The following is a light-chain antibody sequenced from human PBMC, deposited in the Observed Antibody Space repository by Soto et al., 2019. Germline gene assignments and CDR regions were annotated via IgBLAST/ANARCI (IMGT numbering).Light chain of an antibody. J-gene: IGLJ3*02. Sequence: QSALTQPASVTGSPGQSITISCTGTSSDVGAYNHVSWYQQFPGTAPKLMIYEVTNRPSGVSDRFSGSKSGNTASLTISGLQPEDEADYYCASYTIKKSWVFGGGTKLTVL. CDR2: EVT. CDR3: ASYTIKKSWV. V-gene: IGLV2-14*01. CDR1: SSDVGAYNH.